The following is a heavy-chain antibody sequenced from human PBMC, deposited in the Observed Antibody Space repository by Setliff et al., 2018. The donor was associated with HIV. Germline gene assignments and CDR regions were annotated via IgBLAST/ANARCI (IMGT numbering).Heavy chain of an antibody. CDR3: ARVPTSSWYVTTQRTKEYFHH. V-gene: IGHV4-39*07. Sequence: PSETLSLTCRVYGGSITSGNYYWGWIRQAPGKGLEWIASMIYGGDTWYNPSLKSRVTIYVDTANNEISLRLSSVTAADTAIYYCARVPTSSWYVTTQRTKEYFHHWGQGTLVTVSS. J-gene: IGHJ1*01. D-gene: IGHD6-13*01. CDR1: GGSITSGNYY. CDR2: MIYGGDT.